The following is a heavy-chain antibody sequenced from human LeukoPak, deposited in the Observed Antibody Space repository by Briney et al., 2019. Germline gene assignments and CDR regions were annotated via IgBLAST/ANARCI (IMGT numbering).Heavy chain of an antibody. D-gene: IGHD6-6*01. V-gene: IGHV3-30-3*01. J-gene: IGHJ4*02. CDR1: GFTFSSNA. Sequence: GGSLRLSCAASGFTFSSNAMLWVRQAPGKGLEWVAVISYDENNKYYADSVKGRFTISRDNSKNTLYLQMNSLRAEDTAVYYCARADLVYWGQGTLVTVSS. CDR2: ISYDENNK. CDR3: ARADLVY.